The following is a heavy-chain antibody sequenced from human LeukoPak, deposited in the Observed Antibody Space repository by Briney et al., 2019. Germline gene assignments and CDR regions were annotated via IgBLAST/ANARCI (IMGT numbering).Heavy chain of an antibody. CDR3: ARLRYDSSSQIYWSYFDS. CDR2: IIPIFGTA. D-gene: IGHD3-22*01. Sequence: SVKVSCKASGGTFSSYAISWVRQAPGQGLEWMGGIIPIFGTANYAQKFQGRVTITADKSTSTAYMELSSLRSEDTAVYYCARLRYDSSSQIYWSYFDSWGQGTLITVSS. J-gene: IGHJ4*02. V-gene: IGHV1-69*06. CDR1: GGTFSSYA.